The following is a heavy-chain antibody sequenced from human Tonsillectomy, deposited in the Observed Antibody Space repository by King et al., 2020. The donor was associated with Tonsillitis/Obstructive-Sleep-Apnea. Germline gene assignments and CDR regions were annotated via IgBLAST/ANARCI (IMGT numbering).Heavy chain of an antibody. J-gene: IGHJ6*03. CDR3: AKDSAVAPGDYMDV. CDR2: ISWNSGSI. D-gene: IGHD6-19*01. V-gene: IGHV3-9*01. Sequence: VQLVESGGGLVQPGRSLRLSCAASGFTFDDYGMHWVRQAPGKGLEWVSGISWNSGSIGYADSVKGRFTISRDNAKNSLYLQMNSLRAEDTALYYCAKDSAVAPGDYMDVWGKGTTVTVSS. CDR1: GFTFDDYG.